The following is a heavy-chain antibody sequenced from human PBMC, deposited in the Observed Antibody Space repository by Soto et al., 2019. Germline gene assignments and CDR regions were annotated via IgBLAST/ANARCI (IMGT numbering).Heavy chain of an antibody. CDR2: IKRTIDGGTT. CDR3: AAGANFDI. D-gene: IGHD1-26*01. CDR1: GFNFNNAW. Sequence: EVQLMESGGGLVKPGGSLRLSCEGSGFNFNNAWLSWVRQVPEKGLEWVGRIKRTIDGGTTEYAAPVKGRFTMSRDDSKTTMFLQMNGLETEDTVVYYCAAGANFDIWGQGTMVTVSS. V-gene: IGHV3-15*01. J-gene: IGHJ3*02.